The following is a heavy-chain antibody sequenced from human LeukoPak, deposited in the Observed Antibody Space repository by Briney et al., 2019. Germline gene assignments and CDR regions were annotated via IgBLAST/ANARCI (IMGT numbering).Heavy chain of an antibody. V-gene: IGHV4-39*07. CDR3: ARASFQYDSWFDP. J-gene: IGHJ5*02. CDR2: VYYRGNT. D-gene: IGHD2-8*01. Sequence: SETLFLTCTLSGDSISGSSAYYWDWIRQPPGKGLEWIGSVYYRGNTYYNPSLRSRVTMSMDTSKNQFSMKLNSVTAADTAIYYCARASFQYDSWFDPWGQGTLVTVSS. CDR1: GDSISGSSAYY.